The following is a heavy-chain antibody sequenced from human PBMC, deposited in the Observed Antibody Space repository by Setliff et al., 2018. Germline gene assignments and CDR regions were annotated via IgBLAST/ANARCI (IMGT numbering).Heavy chain of an antibody. CDR3: ARTTRSYFDY. CDR2: IIPIFGTA. V-gene: IGHV1-69*05. J-gene: IGHJ4*02. D-gene: IGHD4-17*01. Sequence: SVKVSCKASGYTFTSYDINWVRQATGQGLEWMGGIIPIFGTANYAQKFQGRVTITTDESTSTAYMELSSLRSEDTAVYYCARTTRSYFDYWGQGTLVTVSS. CDR1: GYTFTSYD.